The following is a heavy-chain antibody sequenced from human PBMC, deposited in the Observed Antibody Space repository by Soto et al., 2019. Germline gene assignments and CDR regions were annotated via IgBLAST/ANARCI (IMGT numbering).Heavy chain of an antibody. D-gene: IGHD2-21*02. Sequence: SVKVSCKASGCTFSSYAINWVLQAPGQGLEGMGGIIPIFGTANYAQKFQGRVTITADESTSTAYMELSSLRSEDTAVYYCARASCGGDCYSRPYYYGMDLWGQGTPVTVSS. CDR3: ARASCGGDCYSRPYYYGMDL. V-gene: IGHV1-69*13. J-gene: IGHJ6*02. CDR1: GCTFSSYA. CDR2: IIPIFGTA.